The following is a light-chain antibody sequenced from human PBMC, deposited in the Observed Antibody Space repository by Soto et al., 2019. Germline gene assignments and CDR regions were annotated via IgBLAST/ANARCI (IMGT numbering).Light chain of an antibody. J-gene: IGLJ2*01. CDR2: EVT. CDR1: SSDVGGHDR. CDR3: SSYAGSNILSVV. V-gene: IGLV2-8*01. Sequence: QSALTQPPSASGSPGQSVAISCTGSSSDVGGHDRVSWYQQQPGKAPKLIIYEVTKRPSGVSDRFSGSRSGNTASLTVSGLQAEDEADYYCSSYAGSNILSVVFGGGTKLTVL.